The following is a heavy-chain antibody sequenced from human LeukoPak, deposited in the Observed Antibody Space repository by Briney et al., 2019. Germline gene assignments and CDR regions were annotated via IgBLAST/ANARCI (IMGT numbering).Heavy chain of an antibody. Sequence: RSLRLSCTASGFTFGDYLMSWVRQAPGKGLEWMGLISGGTTEYATAVTGRFTISIDDTTSIAYLHMNSLTTENTAVYYCSRGSGWLSVYYGQGTLITVSS. CDR2: ISGGTT. J-gene: IGHJ4*02. V-gene: IGHV3-49*04. D-gene: IGHD6-19*01. CDR3: SRGSGWLSVY. CDR1: GFTFGDYL.